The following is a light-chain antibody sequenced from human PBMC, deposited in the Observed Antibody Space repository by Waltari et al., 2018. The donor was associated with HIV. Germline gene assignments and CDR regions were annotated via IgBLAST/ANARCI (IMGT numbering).Light chain of an antibody. J-gene: IGLJ3*02. V-gene: IGLV2-14*01. Sequence: QSALTQPASVSGSPGQSLSISSTGTRSDDGDYYVSWYQHHPGKAPTVILYEFSNRPSGVSNRFSGSKSGNTASLTISGLLPEDEADYFCSSYISSATPEFGGGTRLTVL. CDR2: EFS. CDR1: RSDDGDYY. CDR3: SSYISSATPE.